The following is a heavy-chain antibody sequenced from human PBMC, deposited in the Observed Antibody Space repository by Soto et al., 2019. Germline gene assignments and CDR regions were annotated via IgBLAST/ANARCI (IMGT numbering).Heavy chain of an antibody. CDR2: ISYDGRDS. Sequence: PGGSLRLSCAVSGFTFTAFAIHWVRQAPGKGLEWVAVISYDGRDSHYADSVKGRLTISRDNSKNTVFLQINSLTTEDTAVYYCAKDRYFDSYHFDYWGQGTRVTV. V-gene: IGHV3-30*04. J-gene: IGHJ4*02. D-gene: IGHD3-9*01. CDR3: AKDRYFDSYHFDY. CDR1: GFTFTAFA.